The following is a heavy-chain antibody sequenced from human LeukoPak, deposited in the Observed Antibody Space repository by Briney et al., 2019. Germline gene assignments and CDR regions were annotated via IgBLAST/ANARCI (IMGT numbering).Heavy chain of an antibody. CDR1: GDTFSSYT. CDR3: ARAPPPGYCISPRCFP. Sequence: SVKVSCKASGDTFSSYTISWVRQAPGQGLEWMGRIIPILGIANYAQKFQGRVTITADKSTSTAYMELSSLRSEDTAVYYCARAPPPGYCISPRCFPWGREPLVPVPS. D-gene: IGHD2-2*01. J-gene: IGHJ5*02. V-gene: IGHV1-69*02. CDR2: IIPILGIA.